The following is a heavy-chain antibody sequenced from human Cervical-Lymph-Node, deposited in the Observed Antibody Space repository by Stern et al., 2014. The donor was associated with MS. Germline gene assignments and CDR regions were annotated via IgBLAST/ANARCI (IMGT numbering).Heavy chain of an antibody. V-gene: IGHV4-59*01. CDR1: GDSITNYY. CDR2: IYHSGSA. CDR3: ARVRHFDILTGYYGIFDY. J-gene: IGHJ4*02. D-gene: IGHD3-9*01. Sequence: QVQLVESGPGLVKPSETLSLTCTVSGDSITNYYWTWIRQPPGKGLEWIGYIYHSGSANHNPSLESRVTISVDTSKNQFSLKLSSVTAADTAVYYCARVRHFDILTGYYGIFDYWGQGTLVTVSS.